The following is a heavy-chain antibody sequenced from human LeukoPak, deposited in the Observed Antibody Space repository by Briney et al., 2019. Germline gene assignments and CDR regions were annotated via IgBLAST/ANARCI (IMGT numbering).Heavy chain of an antibody. V-gene: IGHV1-2*02. Sequence: ASVKVSCKASGYTFTCYYMHWVRQAPGQGLEWMGWINPNSGGTNYAQKFQGRVTMTRDTSISIAYMELSRLRSDDTAVYYCAAPPQRGSWIPGGFDYWGQGTLVTVSS. CDR1: GYTFTCYY. D-gene: IGHD3-10*01. CDR2: INPNSGGT. CDR3: AAPPQRGSWIPGGFDY. J-gene: IGHJ4*02.